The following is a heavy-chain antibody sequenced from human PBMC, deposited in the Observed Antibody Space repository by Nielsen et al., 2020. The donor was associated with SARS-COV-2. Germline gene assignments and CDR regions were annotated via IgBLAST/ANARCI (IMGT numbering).Heavy chain of an antibody. CDR2: INPNSGGT. Sequence: WVRQAPGQGLEWMGRINPNSGGTNYAQKFQGRVTITRDTSASTAYMELSSLRSEDTAVYYCARDRRTYYYDSSGYYYDYWGQGTLVTVSS. V-gene: IGHV1-2*06. J-gene: IGHJ4*02. D-gene: IGHD3-22*01. CDR3: ARDRRTYYYDSSGYYYDY.